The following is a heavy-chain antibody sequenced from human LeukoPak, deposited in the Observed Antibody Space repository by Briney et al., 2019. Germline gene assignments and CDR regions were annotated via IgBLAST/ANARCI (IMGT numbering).Heavy chain of an antibody. J-gene: IGHJ3*02. CDR2: IIPIFGTA. Sequence: SVKVSCKASGGTFSSYAISWVRQAPGQGLEWMGGIIPIFGTANYAQKFQGRVTITTDESTSTAYMELSSLRSEDTAVYYCARVLRFLEAGEDAFDIWGQGTMVTVSS. V-gene: IGHV1-69*05. D-gene: IGHD3-3*01. CDR3: ARVLRFLEAGEDAFDI. CDR1: GGTFSSYA.